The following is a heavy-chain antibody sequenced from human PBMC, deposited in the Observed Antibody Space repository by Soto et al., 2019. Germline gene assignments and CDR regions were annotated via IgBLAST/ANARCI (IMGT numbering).Heavy chain of an antibody. CDR1: GFTFGAFA. D-gene: IGHD6-13*01. V-gene: IGHV3-23*01. J-gene: IGHJ2*01. Sequence: EVQLLESGGNLAQPGGSLRLSCAASGFTFGAFAMSWVRQAPGKGLEYISTVSTTGDGYYTDSVKGRFTVSRDNSKGMAYLQMNSLRADDTAVYYCAKELAGGRWYFDLWGPGTLVTVSP. CDR3: AKELAGGRWYFDL. CDR2: VSTTGDG.